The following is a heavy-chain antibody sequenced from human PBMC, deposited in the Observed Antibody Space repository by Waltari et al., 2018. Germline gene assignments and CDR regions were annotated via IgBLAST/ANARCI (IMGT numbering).Heavy chain of an antibody. V-gene: IGHV4-34*01. Sequence: QVQLQQWGAGLLKPSETLSLTCAVYGGSFSGYYWSWIRQPPGKGLEWIGEINHSGSTNYNPSLKSRVTISVDTSKNQFSLKLSAVTAADTAVYYCARGRLFDYWGQGTLVTVSS. CDR3: ARGRLFDY. CDR1: GGSFSGYY. CDR2: INHSGST. J-gene: IGHJ4*02.